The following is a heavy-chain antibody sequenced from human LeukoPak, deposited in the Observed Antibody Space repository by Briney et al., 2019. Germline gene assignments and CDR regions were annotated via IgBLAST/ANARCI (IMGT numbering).Heavy chain of an antibody. J-gene: IGHJ1*01. CDR1: GYSFTSYW. V-gene: IGHV5-51*01. CDR3: ASLYGSGSYYNAGYFQH. CDR2: IYPGDSDT. Sequence: GKSLKISCKGSGYSFTSYWIGWVRQMPGKGLEWMGIIYPGDSDTRYSPSFQGQVTISADKSISTAYLQWSSLKASDTAMYYCASLYGSGSYYNAGYFQHWGQGTLVTVSS. D-gene: IGHD3-10*01.